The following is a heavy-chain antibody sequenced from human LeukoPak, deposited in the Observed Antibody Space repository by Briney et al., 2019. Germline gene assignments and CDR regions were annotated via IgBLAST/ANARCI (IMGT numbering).Heavy chain of an antibody. CDR3: ARDYYDSSGYYVFDY. D-gene: IGHD3-22*01. V-gene: IGHV1-46*01. Sequence: ASVKVSCKASGYTFTSYYMHWVRQAPGQGLERMGIINPSGGSTSYAQKFQGRVTMTRDTSTSTVYMELSSLRSEDTAVYYCARDYYDSSGYYVFDYWGQGTLVTVSS. J-gene: IGHJ4*02. CDR1: GYTFTSYY. CDR2: INPSGGST.